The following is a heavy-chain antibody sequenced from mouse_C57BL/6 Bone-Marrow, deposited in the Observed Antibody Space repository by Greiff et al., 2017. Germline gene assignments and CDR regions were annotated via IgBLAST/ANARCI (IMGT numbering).Heavy chain of an antibody. D-gene: IGHD1-1*01. V-gene: IGHV1-39*01. CDR2: INPNYGTT. CDR1: GYSFTDYN. Sequence: VQLKESGPELVKPGASVKLSCKASGYSFTDYNMNWVKQSNGTSLEWIGVINPNYGTTSYNQKFKGKATLTVDQSSSTAYMQLNSLTSEDSAVYYCARYYGSSYGYFDVWGTGTTVTVPS. CDR3: ARYYGSSYGYFDV. J-gene: IGHJ1*03.